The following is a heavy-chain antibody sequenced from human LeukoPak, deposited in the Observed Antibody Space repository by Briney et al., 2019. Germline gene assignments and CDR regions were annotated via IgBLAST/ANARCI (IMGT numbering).Heavy chain of an antibody. J-gene: IGHJ4*02. V-gene: IGHV3-33*08. D-gene: IGHD3-10*01. Sequence: GGSLRLSCAASGFTFSSYSMNWVRQAPGKGLEWVALIWYDGSITFYADSVKGRFTISRDNSKNTVYLQMNSLRAEDTAFYYCARGAITMVRGGVDSWGQGTLVTVSS. CDR2: IWYDGSIT. CDR3: ARGAITMVRGGVDS. CDR1: GFTFSSYS.